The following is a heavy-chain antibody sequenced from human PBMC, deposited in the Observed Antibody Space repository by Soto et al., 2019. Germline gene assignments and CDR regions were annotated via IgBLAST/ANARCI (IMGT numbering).Heavy chain of an antibody. CDR3: ARGKSSRYFDY. V-gene: IGHV3-7*04. Sequence: GGSLRLSCAASGFTFKNYWMSWVRQAPGKGLEWVANIKQDGSEKDYVDSVKGRFTISRDNAENSLYLQINSLRAEDTAVYYCARGKSSRYFDYWGQGTLVTVSS. D-gene: IGHD6-13*01. CDR1: GFTFKNYW. J-gene: IGHJ4*02. CDR2: IKQDGSEK.